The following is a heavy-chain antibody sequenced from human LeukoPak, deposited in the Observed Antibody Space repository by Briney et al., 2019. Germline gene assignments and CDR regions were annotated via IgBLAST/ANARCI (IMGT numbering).Heavy chain of an antibody. D-gene: IGHD1-1*01. CDR2: IQYDGSNE. CDR3: AKTGNPATGDY. V-gene: IGHV3-30*02. J-gene: IGHJ4*02. Sequence: GGPLRLSCAASGFNFRSYGMHWVRQAPGKGLEGVAYIQYDGSNEQYADSVKGRFTISRDNSKNTLYLQVNSLRAEDTAVYYCAKTGNPATGDYWGQGTLVTVSS. CDR1: GFNFRSYG.